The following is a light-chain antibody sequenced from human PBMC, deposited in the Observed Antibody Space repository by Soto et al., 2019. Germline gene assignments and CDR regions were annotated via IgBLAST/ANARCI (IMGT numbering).Light chain of an antibody. CDR2: GAS. V-gene: IGKV3D-15*01. Sequence: EIVMTQSPATLSVSPGERATLSCRASQSVSSNLGWYQQKPGQAPRLLIYGASTRATGIPARFSGSGSGTEFTLTISSLQSEDFAVYYCQQYNNWTPLTFGGGTKVEIK. CDR1: QSVSSN. J-gene: IGKJ4*01. CDR3: QQYNNWTPLT.